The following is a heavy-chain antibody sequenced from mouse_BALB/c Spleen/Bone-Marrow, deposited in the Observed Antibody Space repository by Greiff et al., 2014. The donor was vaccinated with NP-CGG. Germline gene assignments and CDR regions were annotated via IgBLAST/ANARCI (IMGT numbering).Heavy chain of an antibody. CDR2: IYPGDGDT. V-gene: IGHV1-82*01. J-gene: IGHJ2*01. CDR3: ARGGLGLDY. CDR1: GYAFSSSW. Sequence: QVQLQQSGPELVKPGASVKISCKASGYAFSSSWMNWVKQRPGQGLEWIGRIYPGDGDTNYNGKFKGKATLTADKSSSTAYMQLSSLTSVDSAVDCCARGGLGLDYWGQGTTLTVSS. D-gene: IGHD3-3*01.